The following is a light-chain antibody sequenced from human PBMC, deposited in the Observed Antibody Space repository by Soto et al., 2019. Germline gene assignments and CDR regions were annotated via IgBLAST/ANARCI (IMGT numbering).Light chain of an antibody. V-gene: IGLV1-51*02. CDR3: GTWDSSLIAR. CDR1: SSNIGSND. CDR2: ENS. Sequence: PGQKVTISCSGNSSNIGSNDVSWYQQLPGKAPKLLIYENSQRPSGIPDRFSGSKSGTSATLGITGLQTGDEADYYCGTWDSSLIARFGTGTKVTVL. J-gene: IGLJ1*01.